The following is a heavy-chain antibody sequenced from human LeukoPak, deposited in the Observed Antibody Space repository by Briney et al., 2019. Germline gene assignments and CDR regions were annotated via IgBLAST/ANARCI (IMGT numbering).Heavy chain of an antibody. CDR1: GFTVSSNY. J-gene: IGHJ4*01. CDR2: ISGSGGST. CDR3: ARPSRVGIDTSGYLDY. Sequence: GGSLRLSCAASGFTVSSNYMSWVRQAPGKGLEWVSAISGSGGSTYYADSVKGRFTISRDNANNLLYLQMNSLRADDTAVYYCARPSRVGIDTSGYLDYWGQEPWSPSPQ. D-gene: IGHD3-22*01. V-gene: IGHV3-23*01.